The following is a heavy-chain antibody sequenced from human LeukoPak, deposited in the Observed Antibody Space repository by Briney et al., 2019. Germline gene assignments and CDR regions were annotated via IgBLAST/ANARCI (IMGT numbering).Heavy chain of an antibody. CDR2: ISSSSSYI. D-gene: IGHD4-17*01. V-gene: IGHV3-21*01. Sequence: GGSLRLSCAASGFTFSSYSMNWVRQAPGKGLEWVSSISSSSSYIYYADSVKGRFTISRDNAKNSLYLQMNSLRAEDTAVYYCASGTTAYYFDYWGQGTLVTVSS. J-gene: IGHJ4*02. CDR1: GFTFSSYS. CDR3: ASGTTAYYFDY.